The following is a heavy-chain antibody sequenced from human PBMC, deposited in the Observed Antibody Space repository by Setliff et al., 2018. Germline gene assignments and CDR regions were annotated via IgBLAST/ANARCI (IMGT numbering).Heavy chain of an antibody. D-gene: IGHD3-10*01. CDR2: INHSGST. V-gene: IGHV4-4*02. CDR1: GGSISSSNW. J-gene: IGHJ3*02. Sequence: SETLSLTCAVSGGSISSSNWWSWVRQPPGKGLEWIGEINHSGSTKYNPSLKSRVTISVDTSKNQFSLKLSSVTAADTAVYYCARRPTGPGAPFDIWGHGTMVTVSS. CDR3: ARRPTGPGAPFDI.